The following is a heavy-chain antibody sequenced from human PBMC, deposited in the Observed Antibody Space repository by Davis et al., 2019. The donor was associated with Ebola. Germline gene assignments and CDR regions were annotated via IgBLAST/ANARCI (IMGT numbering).Heavy chain of an antibody. CDR1: GFTFSSYA. V-gene: IGHV3-64D*06. CDR3: VKDRGREYFDY. J-gene: IGHJ4*02. D-gene: IGHD3-16*01. CDR2: ISSNGGST. Sequence: GVLKISCSASGFTFSSYAMHWVRQAPGKGLEYVSAISSNGGSTYYADSVKGRFTISRDNSKNTLYLQMSSLRAEDTAVYYCVKDRGREYFDYWGQGTLVTVSS.